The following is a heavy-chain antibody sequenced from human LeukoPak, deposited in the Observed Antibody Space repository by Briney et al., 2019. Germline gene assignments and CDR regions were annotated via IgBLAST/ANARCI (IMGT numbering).Heavy chain of an antibody. Sequence: PSETLSLTCTVSGGSISSYYWSWIRQPAGKGLEWIGRIDSGGSNTFNPSLNSRLTMSVDTSKKQFSLTPSSVTAADSAVYYCARDVVGYDLLSVWGQGTTVTVSS. V-gene: IGHV4-4*07. J-gene: IGHJ6*02. CDR3: ARDVVGYDLLSV. CDR1: GGSISSYY. CDR2: IDSGGSN. D-gene: IGHD3-9*01.